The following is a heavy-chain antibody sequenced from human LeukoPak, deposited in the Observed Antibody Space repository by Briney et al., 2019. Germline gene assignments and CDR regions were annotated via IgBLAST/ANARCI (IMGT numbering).Heavy chain of an antibody. Sequence: PSETLSLTCTVSGGSISNYYWSWIRQPAGKGLEWIGRIYSSGSTNYNPSLKSRVTMSADTSKNQFSLKLSSVTAADTAVYYCARDDCYHDSNGYCWGQGTLVTVSS. D-gene: IGHD3-22*01. V-gene: IGHV4-4*07. CDR1: GGSISNYY. CDR3: ARDDCYHDSNGYC. J-gene: IGHJ4*02. CDR2: IYSSGST.